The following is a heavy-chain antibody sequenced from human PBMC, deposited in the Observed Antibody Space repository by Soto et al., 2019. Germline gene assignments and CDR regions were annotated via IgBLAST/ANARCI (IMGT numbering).Heavy chain of an antibody. V-gene: IGHV3-7*05. CDR2: IKQDGSEK. Sequence: GGSLRLSCAASGFTFSSYWMSWVRQAPGKGLEWVANIKQDGSEKYYVDSVKGRFTISRDNAKNSLYLQMNSLRAEDTAVYYCARSKQQLAPYYFDYWGQGTLVTVSS. D-gene: IGHD6-13*01. CDR1: GFTFSSYW. CDR3: ARSKQQLAPYYFDY. J-gene: IGHJ4*02.